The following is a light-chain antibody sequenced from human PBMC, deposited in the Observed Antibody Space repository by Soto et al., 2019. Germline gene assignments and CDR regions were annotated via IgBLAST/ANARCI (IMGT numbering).Light chain of an antibody. V-gene: IGKV3-15*01. J-gene: IGKJ1*01. Sequence: IVMTQSPATLSVSPGERATLSCKASQSVGTYLAWYQQKPGQAPRLLIYGASTRAAGVPARFSGGGSGTEFTLTISSLQSEDFAIYHCQQYDNWPPWTFGQGTKVEIK. CDR2: GAS. CDR3: QQYDNWPPWT. CDR1: QSVGTY.